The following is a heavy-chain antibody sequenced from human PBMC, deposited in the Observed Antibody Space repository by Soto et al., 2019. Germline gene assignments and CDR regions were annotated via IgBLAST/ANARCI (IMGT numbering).Heavy chain of an antibody. D-gene: IGHD6-6*01. Sequence: GASVKVSCKASGYTFTSYYMHWVRQAPGQGLEWMGIINPSGGSTSYAQKFQGRVTMTRDTSASTVYMELSSLRSEDTAVYYCASSKAIAARSVYFDYCCQGTQVTVSS. J-gene: IGHJ4*02. V-gene: IGHV1-46*01. CDR3: ASSKAIAARSVYFDY. CDR2: INPSGGST. CDR1: GYTFTSYY.